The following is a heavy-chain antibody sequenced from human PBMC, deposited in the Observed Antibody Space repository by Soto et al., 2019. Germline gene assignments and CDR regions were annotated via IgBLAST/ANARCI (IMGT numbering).Heavy chain of an antibody. CDR3: EKGGPDCASTTCYLLVAFDI. CDR2: ISHDGNNK. D-gene: IGHD2-2*01. CDR1: GFTFSSYV. Sequence: QVQLVQSGGGVVQPGRSLRLSCAASGFTFSSYVTHWVRQAPGKGLEWVAVISHDGNNKYYADSVKGRFTISRDNSKNTLYLQMNSLTTEDTAVYYCEKGGPDCASTTCYLLVAFDIWGQGTMVTVSS. V-gene: IGHV3-30*18. J-gene: IGHJ3*02.